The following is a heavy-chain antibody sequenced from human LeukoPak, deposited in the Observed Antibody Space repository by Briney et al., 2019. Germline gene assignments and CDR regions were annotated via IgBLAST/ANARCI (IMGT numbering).Heavy chain of an antibody. CDR1: GGSFSDYR. CDR2: ITHTGSA. J-gene: IGHJ4*02. V-gene: IGHV4-34*01. Sequence: SETLSLTCAVYGGSFSDYRWSGIRQTPGKGLEWIGQITHTGSAVYNPSLKTRVDISVGTSNQFYLNLNSVTAADTAMYYCARGLAPTSGYYVGGYYFFDSWGQGSLVTVSS. CDR3: ARGLAPTSGYYVGGYYFFDS. D-gene: IGHD3-22*01.